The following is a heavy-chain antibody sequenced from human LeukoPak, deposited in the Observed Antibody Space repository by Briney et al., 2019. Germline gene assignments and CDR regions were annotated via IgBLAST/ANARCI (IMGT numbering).Heavy chain of an antibody. V-gene: IGHV3-21*01. CDR2: ISSSSSYI. CDR1: GFTFSSYS. Sequence: GGSLRLSCAASGFTFSSYSMNWVRQAPGKGLEWVSSISSSSSYIYYADSVKGRFTISRDNAKNSLYLQMNSLRAEDTAGYYCAREAHCDFWSGYHSKRYGMDVWGQGTTVTVSS. D-gene: IGHD3-3*01. J-gene: IGHJ6*02. CDR3: AREAHCDFWSGYHSKRYGMDV.